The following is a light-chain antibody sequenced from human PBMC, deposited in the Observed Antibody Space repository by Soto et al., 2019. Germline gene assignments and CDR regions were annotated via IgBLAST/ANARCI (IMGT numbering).Light chain of an antibody. Sequence: DIHMTQSPSSLSAAVGDRVTITCRASQSISSYLNWYQQKPGKAPKLLIYAASSLQSGVLSRFSGSGSGTDFTLTISSLQPEDSATYYCQQSHSTHSWTFGQGTKVDIK. CDR2: AAS. J-gene: IGKJ1*01. V-gene: IGKV1-39*01. CDR3: QQSHSTHSWT. CDR1: QSISSY.